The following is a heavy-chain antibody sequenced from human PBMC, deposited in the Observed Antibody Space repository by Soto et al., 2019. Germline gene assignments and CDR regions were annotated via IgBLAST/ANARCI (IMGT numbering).Heavy chain of an antibody. D-gene: IGHD6-19*01. CDR1: GYTFTSYD. Sequence: QVQLVQSGAEVKKPGASVKVSCKASGYTFTSYDISWVRQAPGQGLELMGWISAYNGNTKYAKRVQGRVTMTTDTSTSTAYMELRSLRSDDTAVYFFARRGSGLVDYWGQGTLVTVSS. CDR3: ARRGSGLVDY. V-gene: IGHV1-18*04. CDR2: ISAYNGNT. J-gene: IGHJ4*02.